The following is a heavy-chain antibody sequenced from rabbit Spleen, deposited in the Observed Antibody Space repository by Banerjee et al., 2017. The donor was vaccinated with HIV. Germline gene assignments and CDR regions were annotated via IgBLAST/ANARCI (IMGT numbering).Heavy chain of an antibody. V-gene: IGHV1S40*01. Sequence: QSLEESGGDLVKPGASLTLTCIASGVSFSGSSYMCWVRQAPGKGLEWITCIGAGSGGSTYYASWAKGRFTSSKSTSLNTVTLQMTSLTAADRATYFCARDLVAVIGWNFNLWGQGTLVTVS. CDR1: GVSFSGSSY. D-gene: IGHD1-1*01. J-gene: IGHJ4*01. CDR3: ARDLVAVIGWNFNL. CDR2: IGAGSGGST.